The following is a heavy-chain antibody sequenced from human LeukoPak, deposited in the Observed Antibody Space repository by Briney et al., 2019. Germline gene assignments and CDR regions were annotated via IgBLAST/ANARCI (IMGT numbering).Heavy chain of an antibody. CDR2: IYYSGST. CDR1: GGSISSYY. D-gene: IGHD6-13*01. J-gene: IGHJ2*01. V-gene: IGHV4-59*01. Sequence: SETLSLTCTVSGGSISSYYWSWIRQPPGKGLEWIGYIYYSGSTNYNPSLKSRVTISVDTSKNQFSLKLSSVTAADTAVYYCARDLKNYSSSWYWYFDLRGRGTLVTVSS. CDR3: ARDLKNYSSSWYWYFDL.